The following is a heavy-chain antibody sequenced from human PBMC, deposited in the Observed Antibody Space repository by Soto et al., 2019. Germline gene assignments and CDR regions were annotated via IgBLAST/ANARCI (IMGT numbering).Heavy chain of an antibody. J-gene: IGHJ5*02. CDR3: ARDRRPSSGVCSWFDP. CDR1: GGSINTNDFS. Sequence: SETLSLTCAVSGGSINTNDFSWSWVRQPPGKGLEWIGHIYSSGDTYYNPSLKSRVTLSIDKSKNEFSLRLASVTAADTAFYYCARDRRPSSGVCSWFDPWGQGTLVTVSS. V-gene: IGHV4-30-2*01. CDR2: IYSSGDT. D-gene: IGHD6-19*01.